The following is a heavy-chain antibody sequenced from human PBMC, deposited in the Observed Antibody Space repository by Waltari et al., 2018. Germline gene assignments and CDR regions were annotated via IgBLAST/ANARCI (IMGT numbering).Heavy chain of an antibody. D-gene: IGHD1-26*01. V-gene: IGHV1-18*01. CDR3: ARVLVGALQGAFDI. Sequence: QVQLVQSGAEVKKPGASVKVSCKASGYTLTSYGISWVRQATGQGLEWMGGVSAYNGITNYSQKLQCRVTMTTDTSTSTAYMELRSLRSDDTALYYCARVLVGALQGAFDIWGQGTMVTVSS. CDR1: GYTLTSYG. CDR2: VSAYNGIT. J-gene: IGHJ3*02.